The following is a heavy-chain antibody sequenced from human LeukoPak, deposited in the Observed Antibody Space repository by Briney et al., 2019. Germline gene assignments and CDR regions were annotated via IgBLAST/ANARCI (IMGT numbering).Heavy chain of an antibody. D-gene: IGHD3-10*01. V-gene: IGHV3-48*03. CDR1: GFPFSTSI. CDR3: ARGGTGELLYFDY. J-gene: IGHJ4*02. Sequence: GGSLRLSCAVSGFPFSTSIIHWVRQASGKGLEWVSYISSSGSTIYYADSVKGRFTISRDNAKNSLYLQMNSLRAEDTAVYYCARGGTGELLYFDYWGQGTLVTVSS. CDR2: ISSSGSTI.